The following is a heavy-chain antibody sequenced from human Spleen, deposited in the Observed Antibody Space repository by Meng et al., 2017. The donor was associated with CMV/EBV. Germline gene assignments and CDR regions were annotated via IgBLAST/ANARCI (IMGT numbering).Heavy chain of an antibody. CDR3: AKMVGGTADY. Sequence: ANAGDSVSSKSAAWNWIRQSPSRGLEWLGRTYYRSKWYNDYAVSVKSRITINPDTSKNQFSLQLSSVTPEDTAIYYCAKMVGGTADYWGQGTLVTVSS. J-gene: IGHJ4*02. D-gene: IGHD1-26*01. CDR1: GDSVSSKSAA. CDR2: TYYRSKWYN. V-gene: IGHV6-1*01.